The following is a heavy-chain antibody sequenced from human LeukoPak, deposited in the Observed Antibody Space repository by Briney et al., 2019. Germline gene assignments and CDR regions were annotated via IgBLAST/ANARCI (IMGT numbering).Heavy chain of an antibody. CDR3: ARGFTYDFWSGYPIFDP. D-gene: IGHD3-3*01. CDR2: INHSGST. Sequence: SETLSLTCAIYGGSFSGYYWSWIRQPPGKGLEWIGEINHSGSTNYNPSLKSRVTISVDTSKNQFSLKLSSVTAADTAVYYCARGFTYDFWSGYPIFDPWGQGTLVTVSP. V-gene: IGHV4-34*01. J-gene: IGHJ5*02. CDR1: GGSFSGYY.